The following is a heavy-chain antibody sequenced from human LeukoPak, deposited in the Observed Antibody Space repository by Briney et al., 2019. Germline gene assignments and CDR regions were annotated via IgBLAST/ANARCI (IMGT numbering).Heavy chain of an antibody. CDR2: INHSGST. CDR3: ASRGIVVARYYFDY. CDR1: GGSFSGYY. D-gene: IGHD3-22*01. J-gene: IGHJ4*02. Sequence: SETLSLTCAVYGGSFSGYYWSWIRQPPGKGLEWIGEINHSGSTNYNPSLKSRVTISVDTSKNQFSLKLRSVPAADTAVYYCASRGIVVARYYFDYWGQGTLVTVSS. V-gene: IGHV4-34*01.